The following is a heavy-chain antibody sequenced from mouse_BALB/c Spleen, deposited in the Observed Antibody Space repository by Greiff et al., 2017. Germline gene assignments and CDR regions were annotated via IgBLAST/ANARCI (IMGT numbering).Heavy chain of an antibody. CDR3: ARGITTVSDY. D-gene: IGHD1-1*01. J-gene: IGHJ2*01. CDR2: INPSSGYT. V-gene: IGHV1-4*01. CDR1: GYTFTSYT. Sequence: LVESGAELARPGASVKMSCKASGYTFTSYTMHWVKQRPGQGLEWIGYINPSSGYTNYNQKFKDKATLTADKSSSTAYMQLSSLTSEDSAVYYCARGITTVSDYWGQGTTLTVSS.